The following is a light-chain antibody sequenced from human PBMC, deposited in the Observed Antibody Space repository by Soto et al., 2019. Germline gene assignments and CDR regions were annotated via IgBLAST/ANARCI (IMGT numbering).Light chain of an antibody. CDR3: QQYGYLVT. V-gene: IGKV3-20*01. CDR2: GAS. CDR1: QSITNNY. J-gene: IGKJ4*01. Sequence: EIVLTQSPGTLSLSPGERATLSCRGSQSITNNYLAWYQQKPGRAHRLLIYGASSRATGIPDRFSGSGSGTDFTLTISRLEPEDFAMYYCQQYGYLVTFGGGTKVEIK.